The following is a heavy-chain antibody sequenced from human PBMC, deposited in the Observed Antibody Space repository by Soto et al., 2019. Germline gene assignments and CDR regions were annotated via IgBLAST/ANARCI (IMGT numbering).Heavy chain of an antibody. Sequence: QVQLQESGPGLVKPSGTLSLTCAVSGGSISSSNWWSWVRQPPRKGLEWIGEIYHSGSTNYKPSLKSRVTISVDKSKNQFARKLSSVTAADTAVYYCAIDPDSSGWYAGPDYWGQGTLVTVSS. V-gene: IGHV4-4*02. CDR3: AIDPDSSGWYAGPDY. CDR1: GGSISSSNW. J-gene: IGHJ4*02. CDR2: IYHSGST. D-gene: IGHD6-19*01.